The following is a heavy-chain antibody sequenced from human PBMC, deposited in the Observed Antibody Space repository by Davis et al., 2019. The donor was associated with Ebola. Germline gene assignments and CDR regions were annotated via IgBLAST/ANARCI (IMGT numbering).Heavy chain of an antibody. J-gene: IGHJ3*02. D-gene: IGHD1-20*01. CDR2: ISWNSGSI. V-gene: IGHV3-9*01. CDR3: AKDTDNWNDGGAFDI. Sequence: PGGSLRLSCAASGFTFDDYAMHWVRQAPGKGLEWVSGISWNSGSIGYADSVKGRFTISRDNAKNSLYLQMNSLRAEDTALYYCAKDTDNWNDGGAFDIWGQGTMVTVSS. CDR1: GFTFDDYA.